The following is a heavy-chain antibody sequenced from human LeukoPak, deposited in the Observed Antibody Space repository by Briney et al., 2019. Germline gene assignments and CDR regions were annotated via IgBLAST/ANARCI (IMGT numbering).Heavy chain of an antibody. J-gene: IGHJ4*02. D-gene: IGHD3-22*01. CDR3: ASAGYYYDSSGYQHFDY. CDR1: GGSISSGSYC. Sequence: PSQTLSLTCTVSGGSISSGSYCWGWIRQPAGKGREGIGRIYKSGRANDNPSLKSRVTISVDTSKTQFSLKLSSVTAADTAVYYCASAGYYYDSSGYQHFDYWGQGTLVTVSS. CDR2: IYKSGRA. V-gene: IGHV4-61*02.